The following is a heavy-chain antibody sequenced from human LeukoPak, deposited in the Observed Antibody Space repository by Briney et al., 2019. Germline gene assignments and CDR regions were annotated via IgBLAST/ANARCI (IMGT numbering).Heavy chain of an antibody. D-gene: IGHD1-26*01. CDR1: GFTFSSYA. Sequence: GGSLRLSCAGSGFTFSSYAMSWVRQAPGKGLEWVSGISSGGGSTYYADSVKGRFTISRDNAKNSLYLQMNSLRAEDTAVYYCARGLGGLLGSPRGGSYYGYWGQGTLVTVSS. CDR3: ARGLGGLLGSPRGGSYYGY. V-gene: IGHV3-23*01. J-gene: IGHJ4*02. CDR2: ISSGGGST.